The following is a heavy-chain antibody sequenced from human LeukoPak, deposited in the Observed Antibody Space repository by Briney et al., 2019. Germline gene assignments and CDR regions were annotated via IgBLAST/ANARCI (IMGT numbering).Heavy chain of an antibody. CDR1: GFTLSSYS. J-gene: IGHJ4*02. Sequence: PGGALRLSCGASGFTLSSYSMNWVRQAPGKGREWVASLSSTNSYVYYGDSVKGRFTTSRDNAKNSLYLQMTRLRAEDTAVYYCARRNLDSSNRSTFDYWGQGTLVTVSS. CDR2: LSSTNSYV. V-gene: IGHV3-21*01. D-gene: IGHD6-13*01. CDR3: ARRNLDSSNRSTFDY.